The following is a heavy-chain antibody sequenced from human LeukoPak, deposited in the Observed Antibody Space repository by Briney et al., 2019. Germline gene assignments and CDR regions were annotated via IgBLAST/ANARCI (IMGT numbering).Heavy chain of an antibody. CDR2: ISGSSGHT. J-gene: IGHJ4*02. D-gene: IGHD5-12*01. CDR3: ARDYPTTKGP. CDR1: GLTFSSYA. Sequence: PGGSLRLSCAASGLTFSSYAMSWVRQAPGKGLEWVSAISGSSGHTYYADSVKGRFTISRDNSKNTLYLQMNSLRAEDTAVYYCARDYPTTKGPWGQGTLVTVSS. V-gene: IGHV3-23*01.